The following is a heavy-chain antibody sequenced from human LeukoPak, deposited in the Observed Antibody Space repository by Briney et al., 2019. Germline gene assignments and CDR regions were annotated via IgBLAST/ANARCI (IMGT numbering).Heavy chain of an antibody. CDR2: TYYRSKWYN. CDR1: GDSVSSNSAA. D-gene: IGHD6-19*01. Sequence: SQTLSLTCAISGDSVSSNSAAWNWIRQSPSRGLEWLGRTYYRSKWYNDYAVSVKSRITINPDTSKNQFSLQLNSVTPEDTAVYYCARADERYSSGYRYYYYYYMDVWGKGTTVTVSS. J-gene: IGHJ6*03. V-gene: IGHV6-1*01. CDR3: ARADERYSSGYRYYYYYYMDV.